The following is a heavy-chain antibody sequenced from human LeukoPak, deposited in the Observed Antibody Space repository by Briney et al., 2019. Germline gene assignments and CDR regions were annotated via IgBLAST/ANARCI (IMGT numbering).Heavy chain of an antibody. CDR3: ARDILSQGPDAFDI. D-gene: IGHD2/OR15-2a*01. CDR1: GFTVSSNY. V-gene: IGHV3-53*01. Sequence: GGSLRLSCAASGFTVSSNYMSWVRQAPGKGLEWVSVISSGGSTYYADSVKGRFTISRDNSKNTLYLQMNSLRAEDTAVYYCARDILSQGPDAFDIWGQGTMVTVSS. J-gene: IGHJ3*02. CDR2: ISSGGST.